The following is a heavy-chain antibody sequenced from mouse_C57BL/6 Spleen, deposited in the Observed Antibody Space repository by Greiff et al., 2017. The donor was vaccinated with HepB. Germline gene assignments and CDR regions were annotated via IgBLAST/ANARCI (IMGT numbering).Heavy chain of an antibody. J-gene: IGHJ1*03. Sequence: EVLLVESVGCLVQPGWSLQLSCGAPGFTLRDYYSSCVRQTPEKRLEWVAYISNGGGSTYYPDTVKGRFTISSANAKNTLYLQMSRLKSEDTAMYYCARRYYGSSWYFDVWGTGTTVTVSS. CDR1: GFTLRDYY. D-gene: IGHD1-1*01. CDR2: ISNGGGST. V-gene: IGHV5-12*01. CDR3: ARRYYGSSWYFDV.